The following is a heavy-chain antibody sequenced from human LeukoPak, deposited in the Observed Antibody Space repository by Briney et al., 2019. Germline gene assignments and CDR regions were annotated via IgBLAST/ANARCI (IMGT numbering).Heavy chain of an antibody. J-gene: IGHJ4*02. Sequence: GGSLRLSCAASGFTFSSHGMSWVRQAPGKGLEWVALIWYDGSQKYYADSVKGRFTISRDNPQNTLYLQMNGLRAEDTAVYYCARITTASFDYWGQGILVTVSS. CDR2: IWYDGSQK. CDR1: GFTFSSHG. V-gene: IGHV3-33*01. D-gene: IGHD3-3*01. CDR3: ARITTASFDY.